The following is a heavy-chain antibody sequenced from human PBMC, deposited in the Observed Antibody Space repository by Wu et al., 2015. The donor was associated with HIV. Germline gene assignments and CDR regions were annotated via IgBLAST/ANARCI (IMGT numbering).Heavy chain of an antibody. J-gene: IGHJ6*03. V-gene: IGHV1-2*02. Sequence: QVQLVQSGAEVKKPGASVKVSCKASGYTFTGYYMHWVRQAPGQGLEWMGWINPNSGGTNYAQKLQGRVTMTRDTSISTAYMELSRLRSDDTAVYYCARGVGAYRGYYYYMDVWGKGTTVTVSS. CDR1: GYTFTGYY. CDR2: INPNSGGT. D-gene: IGHD1-26*01. CDR3: ARGVGAYRGYYYYMDV.